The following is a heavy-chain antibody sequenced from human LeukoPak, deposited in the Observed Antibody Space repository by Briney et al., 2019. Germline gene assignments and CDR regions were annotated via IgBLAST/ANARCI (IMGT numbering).Heavy chain of an antibody. CDR2: INPNSGGT. J-gene: IGHJ6*03. CDR1: GYTFTGYY. V-gene: IGHV1-2*02. Sequence: ASVKVSCKASGYTFTGYYMHWVRQAPGQGLEWMGWINPNSGGTNYAQTFQGRVTMTRDTSISTAYMELSRLRSDDTAVYYCARDDYYYYYMDVWGKGTTVTVSS. CDR3: ARDDYYYYYMDV.